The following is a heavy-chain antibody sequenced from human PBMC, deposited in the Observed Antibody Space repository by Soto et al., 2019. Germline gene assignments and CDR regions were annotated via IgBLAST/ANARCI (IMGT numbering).Heavy chain of an antibody. Sequence: VQLVESGGGVVQPGRSLRLSCAASGFTFSDYAMHWVRQAPGKGLEWVAVVSHDGRNTHYADSVKGRFTISRDSSKNTGSLEMNRLRAEDTAVYSCAKGGRHWLVTSDFNYWGQGALVTVSS. CDR3: AKGGRHWLVTSDFNY. J-gene: IGHJ4*02. D-gene: IGHD6-19*01. CDR2: VSHDGRNT. V-gene: IGHV3-30*18. CDR1: GFTFSDYA.